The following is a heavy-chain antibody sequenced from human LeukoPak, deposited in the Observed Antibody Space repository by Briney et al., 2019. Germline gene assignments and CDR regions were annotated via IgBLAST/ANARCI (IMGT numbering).Heavy chain of an antibody. CDR1: GGTFSSYA. CDR2: IIPIFGTA. Sequence: ASVKVSCKASGGTFSSYAISWVRQAPGQGLEWMGGIIPIFGTANYAQKFQGRVTITADGSTSTAYMELSSLRSEDTAVYYCARASGSVRNAFDIWGQGTMVTVSS. CDR3: ARASGSVRNAFDI. V-gene: IGHV1-69*13. J-gene: IGHJ3*02. D-gene: IGHD3-10*01.